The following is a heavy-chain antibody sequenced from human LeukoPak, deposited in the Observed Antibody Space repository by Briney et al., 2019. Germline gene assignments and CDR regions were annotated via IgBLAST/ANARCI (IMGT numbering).Heavy chain of an antibody. D-gene: IGHD4-23*01. J-gene: IGHJ3*02. CDR2: IFRSGHT. CDR1: GDSISPYY. CDR3: ARHFVTVATEDAFDI. Sequence: SETLSLTCTVSGDSISPYYWSWIRQPPGKGLEWIGYIFRSGHTNYNPSLKSRVTISLDTSKNQFSLKLSSVTAADTAVYYCARHFVTVATEDAFDIWGQGTMVTVSS. V-gene: IGHV4-59*08.